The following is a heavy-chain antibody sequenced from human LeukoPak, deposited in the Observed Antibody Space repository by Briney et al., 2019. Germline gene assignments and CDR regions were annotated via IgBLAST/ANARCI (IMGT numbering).Heavy chain of an antibody. V-gene: IGHV3-21*01. D-gene: IGHD3-22*01. CDR3: ARDDNYYDSSGYYSTFDY. CDR2: ISSSSSYI. CDR1: GFTFSSYS. J-gene: IGHJ4*02. Sequence: GGSPRLSCAASGFTFSSYSMNWVRQAPGKGLEWVSSISSSSSYIYYADSVKGRFTISRDNAKNSLYLQMNSLRAEDTAVYYCARDDNYYDSSGYYSTFDYWGQGTLVTVSS.